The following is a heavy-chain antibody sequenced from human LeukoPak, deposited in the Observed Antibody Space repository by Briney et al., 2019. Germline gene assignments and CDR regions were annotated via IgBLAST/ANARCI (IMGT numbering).Heavy chain of an antibody. V-gene: IGHV3-33*01. CDR2: IWYDGSNE. CDR1: GFSFTTHG. J-gene: IGHJ4*02. Sequence: GGSLRLSCVASGFSFTTHGMHWVRQAPGKGLEWVALIWYDGSNENYAEAVKGRFTISRDNSRNTLYLQMNSLRAEDTAVYYCARDGYSGSFLNYWGQGTLVTVSS. CDR3: ARDGYSGSFLNY. D-gene: IGHD1-26*01.